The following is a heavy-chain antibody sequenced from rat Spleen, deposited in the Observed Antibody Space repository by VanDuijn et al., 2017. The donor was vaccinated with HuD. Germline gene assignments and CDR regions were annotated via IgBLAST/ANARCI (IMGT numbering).Heavy chain of an antibody. CDR1: GFTFNYYG. J-gene: IGHJ2*01. CDR3: ARRVFYY. CDR2: ISTGGGNT. V-gene: IGHV5S14*01. Sequence: EVQLVESGGGLVQPGRSLKLSCAASGFTFNYYGMAWVRQTPTRVLEWVASISTGGGNTYYRDSVKGRFTISRDNAKNTQYLQMDSLRSEDTASYYCARRVFYYWGQGVMVTVSS. D-gene: IGHD1-11*01.